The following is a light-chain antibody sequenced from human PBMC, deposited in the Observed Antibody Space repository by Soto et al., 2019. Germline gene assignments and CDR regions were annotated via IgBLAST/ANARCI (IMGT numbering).Light chain of an antibody. J-gene: IGKJ2*01. V-gene: IGKV1-39*01. Sequence: DIQMTQSPSSLSASVGDSVTITCRASQNITSYLNWYQQKPGKTPKLLIYGASRLESGVPSRVSGSGSGTDFALTIISLQPEDFATYYCQQCYSTLMYTFGQGTKLEIK. CDR3: QQCYSTLMYT. CDR1: QNITSY. CDR2: GAS.